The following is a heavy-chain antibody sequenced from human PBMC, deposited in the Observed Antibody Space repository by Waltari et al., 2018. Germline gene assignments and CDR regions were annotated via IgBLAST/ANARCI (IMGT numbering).Heavy chain of an antibody. J-gene: IGHJ6*02. V-gene: IGHV3-30-3*01. CDR3: ARVGTVTQMYYYYGLDV. CDR1: GFTFSIYN. CDR2: ISYDGTKT. D-gene: IGHD4-17*01. Sequence: QMQLMESGGGVVQGGRSLRLSCAASGFTFSIYNMHWVRQAPGKGLEWVALISYDGTKTFYADSVKGRFTISRDNSKNTLYLQMNTLRDEDTAVYYCARVGTVTQMYYYYGLDVWGQGTTVSVSS.